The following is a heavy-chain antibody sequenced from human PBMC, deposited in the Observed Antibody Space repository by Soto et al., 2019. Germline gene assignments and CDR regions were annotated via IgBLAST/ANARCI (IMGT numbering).Heavy chain of an antibody. Sequence: GGSLRLSCAASGFTFDEYALTWVRQAPGKGLEWVAGINWNGGSKGYADSVKGRFTISRDNSKNTLYLQMNSLRAEDTAVYYCAKDLRIAVAGTDYFDSWGQGTLVTVSS. CDR1: GFTFDEYA. CDR3: AKDLRIAVAGTDYFDS. V-gene: IGHV3-20*04. J-gene: IGHJ4*02. D-gene: IGHD6-19*01. CDR2: INWNGGSK.